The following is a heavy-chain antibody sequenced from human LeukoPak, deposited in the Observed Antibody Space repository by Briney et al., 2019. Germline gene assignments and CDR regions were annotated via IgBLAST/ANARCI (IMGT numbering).Heavy chain of an antibody. CDR1: GGTXSSYA. V-gene: IGHV1-69*04. J-gene: IGHJ4*02. Sequence: XSCXXSGGTXSSYAISWVRQAPGQGLEWMGRIIPILGIANYAQKFQGRVTITADKSTSTAYMELSSLRSEDTAVYYCARLDEIAVAGKGGFDYWGQGTLVTVSS. D-gene: IGHD6-19*01. CDR2: IIPILGIA. CDR3: ARLDEIAVAGKGGFDY.